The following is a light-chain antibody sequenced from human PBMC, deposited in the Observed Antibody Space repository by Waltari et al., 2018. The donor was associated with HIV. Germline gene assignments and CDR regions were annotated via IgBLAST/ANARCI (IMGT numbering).Light chain of an antibody. CDR1: PSISTW. V-gene: IGKV1-5*03. J-gene: IGKJ2*01. Sequence: DIQMTQSPSALPASVGDRVTITCRASPSISTWLAWYQQKPRKAPNLLIYQASSLKDGVPSRFGGSGSETEFTLTISSLQTEDFATYYCQQDNSYPPYTFGQGTKLEIK. CDR3: QQDNSYPPYT. CDR2: QAS.